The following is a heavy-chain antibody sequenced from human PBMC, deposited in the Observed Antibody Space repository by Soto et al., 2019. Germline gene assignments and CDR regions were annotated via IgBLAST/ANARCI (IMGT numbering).Heavy chain of an antibody. D-gene: IGHD4-17*01. CDR2: ISDSGDTT. V-gene: IGHV3-23*01. CDR1: GFTFSDYS. CDR3: AKLLRSETSTEIYY. Sequence: EVQLLESGGGLIQPGGSLRLSCAASGFTFSDYSMTWVRQAPGKGLEWVSGISDSGDTTYYADSVKGRFTISRDNSKNTLFLQMDRLRDEDTAGYYCAKLLRSETSTEIYYWGQGTLVTVAS. J-gene: IGHJ4*02.